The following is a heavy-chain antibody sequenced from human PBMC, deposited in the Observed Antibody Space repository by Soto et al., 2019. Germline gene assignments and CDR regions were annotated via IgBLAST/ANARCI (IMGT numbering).Heavy chain of an antibody. CDR1: GFTFDDYG. D-gene: IGHD2-2*01. Sequence: EVQQLESGGGVVRPGGSLRLSCAASGFTFDDYGKSWVRQAPGKGLEWVSGINWNGGSTGYADSVKGRFTISRDNAKNSLYLQINSLRAEDTALYHCARSYCSSTSCFDYWGQRTLVTVSS. V-gene: IGHV3-20*01. J-gene: IGHJ4*02. CDR2: INWNGGST. CDR3: ARSYCSSTSCFDY.